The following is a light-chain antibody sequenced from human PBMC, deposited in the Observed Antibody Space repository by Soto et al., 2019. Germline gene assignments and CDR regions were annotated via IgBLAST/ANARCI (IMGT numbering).Light chain of an antibody. Sequence: DIQMAQSPSTLSASVGDRVTITCRASQNIDSRLAWYQQKPGKAPKLLVYDASTLERGVTSTFSGSGSGTDFTLTISGLQPEDFATYYCQQYNSFSLFTFGPGTKVETK. CDR1: QNIDSR. CDR2: DAS. CDR3: QQYNSFSLFT. V-gene: IGKV1-5*01. J-gene: IGKJ3*01.